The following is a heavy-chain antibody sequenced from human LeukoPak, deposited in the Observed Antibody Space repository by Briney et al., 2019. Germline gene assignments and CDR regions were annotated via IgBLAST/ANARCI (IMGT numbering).Heavy chain of an antibody. J-gene: IGHJ5*02. CDR1: GYTFTGYY. D-gene: IGHD6-19*01. CDR3: ARGHSSGWYGNWFDP. Sequence: ASVKASCKASGYTFTGYYMHWVRQAPGQGLEWMGWTNPNSGGTNYAQKFQGRVTMTRDTSISTAYMELSRLRSDDTAVYYCARGHSSGWYGNWFDPWGQGTLVTVSS. V-gene: IGHV1-2*02. CDR2: TNPNSGGT.